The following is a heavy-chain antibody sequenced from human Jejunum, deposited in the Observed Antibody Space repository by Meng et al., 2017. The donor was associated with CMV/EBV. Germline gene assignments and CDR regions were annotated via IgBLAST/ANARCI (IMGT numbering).Heavy chain of an antibody. CDR3: VKDRGAVTGNYYYYAMDV. J-gene: IGHJ6*02. CDR1: DYFT. Sequence: DYFTMHWVRPLPGKGLEWVSLISWDGGRAYYAESVKGRFTISRDNNKNSLYLQMNSLRTEDTALYYCVKDRGAVTGNYYYYAMDVWGQGTTVTVSS. D-gene: IGHD3-16*01. V-gene: IGHV3-43*01. CDR2: ISWDGGRA.